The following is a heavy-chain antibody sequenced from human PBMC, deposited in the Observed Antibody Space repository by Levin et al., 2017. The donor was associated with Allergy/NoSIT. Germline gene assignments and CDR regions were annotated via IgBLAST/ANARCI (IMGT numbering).Heavy chain of an antibody. CDR2: ISNDGIST. D-gene: IGHD5-18*01. CDR1: GFPFSSYW. CDR3: ARAGRYSYGTPLDY. Sequence: LSLTCAASGFPFSSYWMHWVREAPGKGLVWVSRISNDGISTAYADSVKGRFTISRDNAKDTLYLQMNSLRAEDTAVYHCARAGRYSYGTPLDYWGQGTLVTVSS. V-gene: IGHV3-74*01. J-gene: IGHJ4*02.